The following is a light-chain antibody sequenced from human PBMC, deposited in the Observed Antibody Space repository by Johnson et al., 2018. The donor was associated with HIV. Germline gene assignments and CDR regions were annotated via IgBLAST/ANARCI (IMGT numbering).Light chain of an antibody. CDR2: DNN. V-gene: IGLV1-51*01. J-gene: IGLJ1*01. Sequence: QSVLTQPPSVSAAPGQKVTISCSGSSSNIGNNYVSWYQQLPGTAPKLLIYDNNKRPSGTPDRFSGSKSGTSATLGITGLQTGDEADYYCGAWHSSLSGGLYLFATGTKCTVL. CDR1: SSNIGNNY. CDR3: GAWHSSLSGGLYL.